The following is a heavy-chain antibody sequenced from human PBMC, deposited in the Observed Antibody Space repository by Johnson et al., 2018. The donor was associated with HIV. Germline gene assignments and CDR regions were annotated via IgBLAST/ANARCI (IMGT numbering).Heavy chain of an antibody. CDR1: GFTFSSYW. Sequence: VYLVESGGGVVQPGRSLRLSCAASGFTFSSYWMSWVRQAPGKGLEWVANIKQDGSEKYYVDSVKGRFTISRDNAKNSLYLQMNSLRAEDTAVYYCAREYYYDSSGTPVFDIWGQGTMVTVSS. CDR3: AREYYYDSSGTPVFDI. D-gene: IGHD3-22*01. J-gene: IGHJ3*02. V-gene: IGHV3-7*01. CDR2: IKQDGSEK.